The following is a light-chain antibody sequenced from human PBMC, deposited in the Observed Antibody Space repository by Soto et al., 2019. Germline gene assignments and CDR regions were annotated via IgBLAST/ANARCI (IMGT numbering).Light chain of an antibody. CDR3: QQYGSSRKT. J-gene: IGKJ1*01. V-gene: IGKV3-20*01. CDR1: QNISNY. CDR2: GAF. Sequence: TQSPSTLSASVGDRVTITCRASQNISNYLIWYQQKPGQAPRLLIYGAFSRATGIPDRFSGSGSGTDFTLTISRLEPEDFAVYYCQQYGSSRKTFGQGTKVDIK.